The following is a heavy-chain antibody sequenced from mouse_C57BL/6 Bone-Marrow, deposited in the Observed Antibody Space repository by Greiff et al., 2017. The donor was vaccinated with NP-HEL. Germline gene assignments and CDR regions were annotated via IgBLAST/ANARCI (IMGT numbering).Heavy chain of an antibody. CDR1: GYAFTNYL. V-gene: IGHV1-54*01. CDR2: INPGSGGT. Sequence: QVQLQQSGAELVRPGTSVKVSCKASGYAFTNYLMDWVKQRPGQGLEWIGVINPGSGGTNYNEKFKGKATLTADKSSSTAYMQLSSLTSEDSAVYFCARYSNYPYYFDYWGQGTTLTVSS. CDR3: ARYSNYPYYFDY. J-gene: IGHJ2*01. D-gene: IGHD2-5*01.